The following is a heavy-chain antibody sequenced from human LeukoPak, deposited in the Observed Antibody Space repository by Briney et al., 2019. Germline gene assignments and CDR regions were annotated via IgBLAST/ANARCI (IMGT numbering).Heavy chain of an antibody. D-gene: IGHD3-9*01. J-gene: IGHJ4*02. CDR2: INSGGST. CDR1: GFTFSTYA. CDR3: AKVPDYDILTGSFDY. V-gene: IGHV3-23*01. Sequence: PGGSLRLSCAATGFTFSTYAMTWVRQAPGKGLEWVSTINSGGSTYYADSVKGRFTISRDNSKNTLYLQMNSLRAEDTAVYYCAKVPDYDILTGSFDYWGQGTLVTVSS.